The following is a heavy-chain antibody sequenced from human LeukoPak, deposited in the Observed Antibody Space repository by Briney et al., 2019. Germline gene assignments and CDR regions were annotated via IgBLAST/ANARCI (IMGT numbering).Heavy chain of an antibody. Sequence: QPGGSLRLSCAASGFTFSSYEMNWVRQAPGKGLEWVSYISSSGRTIYYADSVKGRFTISRDNAKNSLYLQMNSLRADDTAVYYCAKVGPEIIGNSWYLGYWGQGTLVTVSS. D-gene: IGHD1-14*01. J-gene: IGHJ4*02. CDR3: AKVGPEIIGNSWYLGY. CDR2: ISSSGRTI. CDR1: GFTFSSYE. V-gene: IGHV3-48*03.